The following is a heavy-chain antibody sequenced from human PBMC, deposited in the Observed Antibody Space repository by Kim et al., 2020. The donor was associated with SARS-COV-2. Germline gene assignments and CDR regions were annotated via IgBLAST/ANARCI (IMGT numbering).Heavy chain of an antibody. CDR3: ARRRYYDSSGYYQTNYYYGMDV. J-gene: IGHJ6*02. V-gene: IGHV5-51*01. CDR1: GYSFTSYW. CDR2: IYPGDSDT. D-gene: IGHD3-22*01. Sequence: GESLKISCKGSGYSFTSYWIGWVRQMPGKGLEWMGIIYPGDSDTRYSPSFQGQVTISADKSISTAYLQWSSLKASDTAMHYCARRRYYDSSGYYQTNYYYGMDVWGQGTTVTVSS.